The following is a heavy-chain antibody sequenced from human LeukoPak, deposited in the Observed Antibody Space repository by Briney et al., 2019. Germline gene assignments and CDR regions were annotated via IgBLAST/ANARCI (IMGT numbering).Heavy chain of an antibody. CDR3: ARDLRYSSSSGDWFDP. CDR1: GYTFTSYG. Sequence: ASVKVPCKASGYTFTSYGISWVRQAPGQGLEWMGWISAYNGNTNYAQKLQGRVTMTTDTSTSTAYMELRSLRSDDTAVYYCARDLRYSSSSGDWFDPWGQGTLVTVSS. V-gene: IGHV1-18*01. J-gene: IGHJ5*02. CDR2: ISAYNGNT. D-gene: IGHD6-6*01.